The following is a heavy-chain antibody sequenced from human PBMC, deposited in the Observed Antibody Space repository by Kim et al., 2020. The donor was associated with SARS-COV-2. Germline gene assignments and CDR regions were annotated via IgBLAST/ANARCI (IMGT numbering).Heavy chain of an antibody. Sequence: GGSLRLSCVVSGRTFNTYAMTWVRQAPGKGLGWVAGIYESSGDTYYTDSVKGRFTISWDKAKSTLYLQMNSLRVDDTAVDYCGRDPRGPDYWGQGALVIVS. CDR2: IYESSGDT. J-gene: IGHJ4*02. V-gene: IGHV3-23*01. CDR3: GRDPRGPDY. CDR1: GRTFNTYA. D-gene: IGHD3-10*01.